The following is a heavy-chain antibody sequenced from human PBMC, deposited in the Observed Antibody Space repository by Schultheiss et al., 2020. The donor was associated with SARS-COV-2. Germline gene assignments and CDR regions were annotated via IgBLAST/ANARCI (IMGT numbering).Heavy chain of an antibody. CDR3: AKGHYGDYLYYFDY. CDR2: ISGSGGST. Sequence: GESLKISCAASGFTFSSYAMHWVRQAPGKGLEWVSAISGSGGSTYYADSVKGRFTISRDNSKNTLYLQMNSLRAEDTAVYYCAKGHYGDYLYYFDYWGQGTLVTVSS. V-gene: IGHV3-23*01. D-gene: IGHD4-17*01. J-gene: IGHJ4*02. CDR1: GFTFSSYA.